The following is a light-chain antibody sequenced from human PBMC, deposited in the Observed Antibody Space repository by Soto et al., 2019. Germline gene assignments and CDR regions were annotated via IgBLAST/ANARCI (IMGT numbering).Light chain of an antibody. CDR2: AAS. J-gene: IGKJ4*01. Sequence: EKVMTQSPAILPVSPGERATLSCRASQTVYSNLAWYQQRPGQAPRLLIFAASTRATGVPDRFSGSGSGREFTLTISSLQPEDFGFYYCQQYGHGPLTFGGGNKVEI. V-gene: IGKV3-15*01. CDR1: QTVYSN. CDR3: QQYGHGPLT.